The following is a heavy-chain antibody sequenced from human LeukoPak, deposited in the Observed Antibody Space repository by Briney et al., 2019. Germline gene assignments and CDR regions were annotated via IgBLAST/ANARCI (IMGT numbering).Heavy chain of an antibody. D-gene: IGHD3-3*01. Sequence: SETLSLTCTVSGGSICSGSYYWSWIRQPAGKGLEWIGRIYTSGSTNYNPSLKSRVIISVDTSKNQFSLKLSSVTAADTAVYYCARESSLLRSTDYWGQGTLVTVSS. CDR1: GGSICSGSYY. J-gene: IGHJ4*02. CDR2: IYTSGST. CDR3: ARESSLLRSTDY. V-gene: IGHV4-61*02.